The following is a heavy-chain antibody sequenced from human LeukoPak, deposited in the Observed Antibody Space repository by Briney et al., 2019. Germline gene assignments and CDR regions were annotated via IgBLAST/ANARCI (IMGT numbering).Heavy chain of an antibody. Sequence: PSETLSLTCTVSGGSISSSSYYWGWIRQPPGKGLEWIGSIYYGGRTYYNPSLKSRVTISVDTSQNQFSLKLSSVTAADTAVYYCARGGPVTMVRGVIITNSDAFDIWGQGTMVTVSS. CDR2: IYYGGRT. CDR3: ARGGPVTMVRGVIITNSDAFDI. D-gene: IGHD3-10*01. V-gene: IGHV4-39*07. J-gene: IGHJ3*02. CDR1: GGSISSSSYY.